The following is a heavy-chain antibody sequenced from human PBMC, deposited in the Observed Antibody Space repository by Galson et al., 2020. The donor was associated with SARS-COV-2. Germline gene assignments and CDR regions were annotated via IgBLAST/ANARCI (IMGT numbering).Heavy chain of an antibody. J-gene: IGHJ3*02. CDR2: INPKSGAT. V-gene: IGHV1-2*02. CDR3: ASDVPGGRGFDAFDI. CDR1: GYTFTGYH. Sequence: ASVKVSCKASGYTFTGYHIHWVRQAPGQGLEWMGWINPKSGATKYPQKFLGRVTMTRDTSIITAYMELSSLRSDDTAVYYCASDVPGGRGFDAFDIWGQGTLVTVSS. D-gene: IGHD3-16*01.